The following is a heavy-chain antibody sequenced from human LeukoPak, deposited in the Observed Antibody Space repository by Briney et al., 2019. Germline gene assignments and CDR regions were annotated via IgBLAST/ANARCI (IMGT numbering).Heavy chain of an antibody. CDR3: AKGPRYNWNHYYMDV. CDR1: GGTFSKYA. Sequence: SVKVSCKASGGTFSKYAISWVRQAPGHGLEWVGAIIPIFRTAKYAQKFQGRVTITADESTSTAYMDLSSLRSEDTAVYYCAKGPRYNWNHYYMDVWGKGTPVTVSS. V-gene: IGHV1-69*13. D-gene: IGHD1-20*01. J-gene: IGHJ6*03. CDR2: IIPIFRTA.